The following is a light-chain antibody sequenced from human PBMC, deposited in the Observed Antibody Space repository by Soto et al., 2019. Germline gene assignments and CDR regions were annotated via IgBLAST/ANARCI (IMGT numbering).Light chain of an antibody. CDR1: RSNIGTGYD. J-gene: IGLJ3*02. V-gene: IGLV1-40*01. Sequence: VLTQPPSVSGAPGQRVTISCTGSRSNIGTGYDVHWYQQLPGTAPKLLIYGNNNRPSGVPDRFSGSKSGTSASLAITGLQAEDEADYYCQSYDSSLSGWVFGGGTKLTVL. CDR2: GNN. CDR3: QSYDSSLSGWV.